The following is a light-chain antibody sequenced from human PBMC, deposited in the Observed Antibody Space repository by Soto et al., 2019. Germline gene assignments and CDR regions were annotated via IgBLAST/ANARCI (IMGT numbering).Light chain of an antibody. CDR3: SSYAGSSNV. Sequence: QSALTQPRSLSGSPGQSVTISCTGTSNDVGGYNYVSWYQQHPGKAPKLMIYEVNKRPSGVPDRFSGSKSGNTASLTVSGLQAEDEADYYCSSYAGSSNVFGTGTKLTVL. J-gene: IGLJ1*01. V-gene: IGLV2-8*01. CDR1: SNDVGGYNY. CDR2: EVN.